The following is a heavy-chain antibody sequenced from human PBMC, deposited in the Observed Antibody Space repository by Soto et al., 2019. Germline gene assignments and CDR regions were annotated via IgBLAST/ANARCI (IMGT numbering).Heavy chain of an antibody. CDR2: IWYDGSNK. V-gene: IGHV3-33*08. Sequence: PGGSLRLSCSASGFTFSSYAMHWVRQAPGKGLEWVAVIWYDGSNKYYADSVKGRFTISRDNSKNTLYLQMNSLRAEDTAVYYCVRGRVTIFGEPQHFDYWGQGTLVTVSS. CDR1: GFTFSSYA. J-gene: IGHJ4*02. CDR3: VRGRVTIFGEPQHFDY. D-gene: IGHD3-3*01.